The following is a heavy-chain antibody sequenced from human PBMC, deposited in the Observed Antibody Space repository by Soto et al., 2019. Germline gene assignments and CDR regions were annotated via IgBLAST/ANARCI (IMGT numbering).Heavy chain of an antibody. CDR2: IFWDDDK. CDR3: FRILTGTGGHFAF. V-gene: IGHV2-5*02. J-gene: IGHJ4*02. CDR1: GFSLSTSGVG. Sequence: SGQTLENTTQTLTLTCSFSGFSLSTSGVGVGWIRQPPEKALEWLALIFWDDDKRYSPSLKSRLTITKDTSKNQVVLTLTNMDPVDTATYYFFRILTGTGGHFAFRGQRSLVT. D-gene: IGHD2-8*02.